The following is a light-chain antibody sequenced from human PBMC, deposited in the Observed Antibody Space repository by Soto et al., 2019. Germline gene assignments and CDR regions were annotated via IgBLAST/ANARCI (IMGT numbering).Light chain of an antibody. Sequence: EIVMTQSPATLSVSPGERATLSCRASQSVSSNLAWYQQKPGQAPSLLIYGASTRATGIPARFSGSGSGTEFTLTISSRQSEDFAVSYCQQYHNWPPYTFGQGTKLEIK. CDR3: QQYHNWPPYT. CDR2: GAS. V-gene: IGKV3-15*01. CDR1: QSVSSN. J-gene: IGKJ2*01.